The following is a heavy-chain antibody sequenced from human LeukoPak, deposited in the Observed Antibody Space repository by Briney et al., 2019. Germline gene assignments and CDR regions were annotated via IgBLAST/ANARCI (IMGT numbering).Heavy chain of an antibody. V-gene: IGHV1-69*06. J-gene: IGHJ4*02. CDR3: ARVPRKRAIVVVTAIRYYFDY. CDR1: GGTFSSYA. CDR2: IIPIFGTA. Sequence: SVKVSCKASGGTFSSYAISWVRQAPGQGLEWMGGIIPIFGTANYAQKFQGRVTITADKSTSTAYMELSSLRSEDTAVYYCARVPRKRAIVVVTAIRYYFDYWGQGTLVTVSS. D-gene: IGHD2-21*02.